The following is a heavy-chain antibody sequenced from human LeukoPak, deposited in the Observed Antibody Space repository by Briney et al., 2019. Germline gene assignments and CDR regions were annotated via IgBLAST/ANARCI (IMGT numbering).Heavy chain of an antibody. CDR1: EFSFSSYG. CDR3: AKDRSRYDSSAYDFDY. V-gene: IGHV3-23*01. J-gene: IGHJ4*02. CDR2: ISGSGAST. D-gene: IGHD3-22*01. Sequence: GGTLRLSCAASEFSFSSYGMSWVRQAPGKGLEWVSGISGSGASTYYADSVKGRFTISRDNSKNTLHLQMNSLRAEDTAVYYCAKDRSRYDSSAYDFDYWGQGTLVTVSS.